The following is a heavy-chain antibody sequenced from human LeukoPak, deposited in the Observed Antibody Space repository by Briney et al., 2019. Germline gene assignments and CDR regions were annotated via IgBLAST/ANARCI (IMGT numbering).Heavy chain of an antibody. CDR3: ARRSRDYYDSSGYYYYFDY. J-gene: IGHJ4*02. CDR1: GFTFSSFG. D-gene: IGHD3-22*01. V-gene: IGHV4-34*01. Sequence: GSLRLSCAASGFTFSSFGMTWVRQPPGKGLEWIGEINHSGSTNYNPSLKSRVTISVDTSKNQFSLKLSSVTAADTAVYYCARRSRDYYDSSGYYYYFDYWGQGTLVTVSS. CDR2: INHSGST.